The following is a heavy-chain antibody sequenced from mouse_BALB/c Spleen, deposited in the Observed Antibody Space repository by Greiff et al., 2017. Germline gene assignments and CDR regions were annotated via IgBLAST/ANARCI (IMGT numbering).Heavy chain of an antibody. CDR3: ARAPYGNYWYFDV. CDR1: GFTFSSYG. V-gene: IGHV5-6-3*01. Sequence: EVMLVESGGGLVQPGGSLKLSCAASGFTFSSYGMSWVRQTPDKRLELVATINSNGGSTYYPDSVKGRFTISRDNAKNTLYLQMSSLKSEDTAMYYCARAPYGNYWYFDVWGAGTTVTVSS. J-gene: IGHJ1*01. CDR2: INSNGGST. D-gene: IGHD2-1*01.